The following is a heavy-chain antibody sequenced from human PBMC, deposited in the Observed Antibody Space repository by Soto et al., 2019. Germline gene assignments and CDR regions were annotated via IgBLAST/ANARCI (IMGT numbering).Heavy chain of an antibody. D-gene: IGHD6-13*01. J-gene: IGHJ4*02. Sequence: QVQLQDSGPGLVKPSETLSLTCTVSGGSIRSYYWSWIRQAPGKGLEWIGCISHTGSTTYNPSLKRRVTISVDTSKNQFSLTLSSVTAADTAVYYCARFMAAAGSSLHSMFDSWGQGTLVTVSS. CDR1: GGSIRSYY. CDR3: ARFMAAAGSSLHSMFDS. CDR2: ISHTGST. V-gene: IGHV4-59*08.